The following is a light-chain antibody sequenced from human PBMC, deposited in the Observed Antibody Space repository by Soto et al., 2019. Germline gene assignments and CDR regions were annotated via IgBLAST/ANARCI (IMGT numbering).Light chain of an antibody. CDR3: QQYHIWPSIT. CDR1: QSVSEY. J-gene: IGKJ5*01. CDR2: GAS. V-gene: IGKV3-15*01. Sequence: VLTHSPATLSLSPGERATLSCRASQSVSEYLAWYQQKPGQAPRLLIYGASTRATGIPARFSGSGSGTEFTLTISSLQSEDFAVYYCQQYHIWPSITFGQGTRLE.